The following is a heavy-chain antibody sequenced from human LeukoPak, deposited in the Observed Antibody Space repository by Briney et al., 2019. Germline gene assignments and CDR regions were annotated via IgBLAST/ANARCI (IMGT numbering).Heavy chain of an antibody. CDR2: IYHSGST. V-gene: IGHV4-59*04. J-gene: IGHJ4*02. Sequence: SETLSLTCTVSGGSISSYYWSWIRQPPGKGLEWIGYIYHSGSTYYNPSLKSRVTISVDRSKNQFSLKLSSVTAADTAVYYCAKSQDSSGYFPLDYWGQGTLVTVSS. D-gene: IGHD3-22*01. CDR3: AKSQDSSGYFPLDY. CDR1: GGSISSYY.